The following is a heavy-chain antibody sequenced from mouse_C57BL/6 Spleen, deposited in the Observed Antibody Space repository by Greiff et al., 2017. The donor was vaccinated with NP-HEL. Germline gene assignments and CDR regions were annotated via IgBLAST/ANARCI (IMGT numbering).Heavy chain of an antibody. J-gene: IGHJ4*01. CDR1: GYSITSGYY. Sequence: EVKLQESGPGLVKPSQSLPLTCSVTGYSITSGYYWNWIRQSPGNKLEWMGYISYDGSNNYNPSLKNRISITRDTSKNQFFLKLNSVTTDDTATYYCAREDLLYAMDYWGQGTSVTVSS. V-gene: IGHV3-6*01. CDR2: ISYDGSN. CDR3: AREDLLYAMDY. D-gene: IGHD2-10*01.